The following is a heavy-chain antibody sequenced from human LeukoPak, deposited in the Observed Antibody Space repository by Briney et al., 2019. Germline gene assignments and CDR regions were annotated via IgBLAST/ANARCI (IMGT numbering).Heavy chain of an antibody. D-gene: IGHD4-17*01. V-gene: IGHV1-69*04. CDR1: GGTFSSYA. CDR3: ARDRDYGDYGGWFDP. J-gene: IGHJ5*02. CDR2: IIPIPGIA. Sequence: GASVKVSCKASGGTFSSYAISWVRQAPGQGLEWMGRIIPIPGIANHAQKFQGRVTITADKSTSTAYMELSSLRSEDTAVYYCARDRDYGDYGGWFDPWGQGTLVTVSS.